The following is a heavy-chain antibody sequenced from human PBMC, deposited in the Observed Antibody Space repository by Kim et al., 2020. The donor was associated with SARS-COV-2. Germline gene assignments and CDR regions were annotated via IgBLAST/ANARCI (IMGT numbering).Heavy chain of an antibody. Sequence: GGSLRLSCSDSGFPFTSYSMNWVRQAPGKGLEWVSLISSSSSYISYADSVKGRFTISRDNARKSLYLQMNSLRAEDTAVYYCASGDMIRGALDHWGQGTPVTVSS. CDR2: ISSSSSYI. D-gene: IGHD3-10*01. V-gene: IGHV3-21*01. CDR3: ASGDMIRGALDH. CDR1: GFPFTSYS. J-gene: IGHJ4*02.